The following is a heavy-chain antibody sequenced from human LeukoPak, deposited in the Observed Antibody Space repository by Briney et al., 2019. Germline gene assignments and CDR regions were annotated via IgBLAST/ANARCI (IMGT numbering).Heavy chain of an antibody. V-gene: IGHV6-1*01. CDR3: ARDAEWAYDAFDI. D-gene: IGHD2-8*01. CDR2: TYYRSKWIN. Sequence: SQTLSLTCAISGDSVSVKSDVWNWIRQSPSRGLEWLGRTYYRSKWINDYATSVKSRIIISPDTSKTQFSLHLNSVTPEDTAVYYCARDAEWAYDAFDIWGQGTMVTVSS. J-gene: IGHJ3*02. CDR1: GDSVSVKSDV.